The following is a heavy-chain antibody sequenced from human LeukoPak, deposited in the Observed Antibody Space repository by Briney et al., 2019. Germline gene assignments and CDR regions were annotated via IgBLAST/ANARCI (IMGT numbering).Heavy chain of an antibody. V-gene: IGHV4-30-2*01. J-gene: IGHJ4*02. Sequence: PSQTLSLTCAVSGGSISSGGYSWSWIRQPPGKGLEWIGYIYHSGSTYYNPSLKSRVTISVDRPKNQFSLKLGSVTAADTAVYYCASQLVYYDSSGWFDYWGQGTLVTVSS. CDR1: GGSISSGGYS. CDR2: IYHSGST. D-gene: IGHD3-22*01. CDR3: ASQLVYYDSSGWFDY.